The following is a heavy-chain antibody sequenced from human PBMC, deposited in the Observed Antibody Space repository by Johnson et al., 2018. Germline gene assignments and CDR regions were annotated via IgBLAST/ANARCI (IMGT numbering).Heavy chain of an antibody. CDR3: ARRIAPAGSEAFDI. D-gene: IGHD6-13*01. J-gene: IGHJ3*02. V-gene: IGHV4-59*01. CDR1: GGSISSYY. Sequence: QVQLQESGPGLVKPSESLSLTCTVSGGSISSYYWSWIRQPPGKGLAWIGLIFYSGSTNYNPSLTSRVTISVDTSKNQFSLKLSSVTAAHTAVYYCARRIAPAGSEAFDIWGQGTRVTVSS. CDR2: IFYSGST.